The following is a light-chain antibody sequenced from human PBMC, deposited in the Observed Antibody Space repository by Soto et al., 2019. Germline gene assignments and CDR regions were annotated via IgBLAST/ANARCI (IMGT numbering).Light chain of an antibody. CDR3: QQYNNYSPT. CDR1: QSITNW. Sequence: DIQMTQSPSTLSAHVGDRVTITCRASQSITNWVAWYQQKPGKAPKLLIYDASNLECGVPSRFSGGGSGTDFTLTVSSLQPDDFATYYCQQYNNYSPTFGQGTKVEV. J-gene: IGKJ1*01. CDR2: DAS. V-gene: IGKV1-5*01.